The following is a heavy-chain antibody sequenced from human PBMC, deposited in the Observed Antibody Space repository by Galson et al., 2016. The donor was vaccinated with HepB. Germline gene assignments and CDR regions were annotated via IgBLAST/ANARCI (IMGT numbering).Heavy chain of an antibody. Sequence: SLRLSCAASGFTFRDYGMTWVRQAPGKGLEVVSSISRSGGSTDYADSVKGRCTISRDNSKNTLSLQMNSLTADDTAIYYCVQGSTAPAVWGKGTTVTVSS. CDR3: VQGSTAPAV. J-gene: IGHJ6*04. V-gene: IGHV3-23*01. D-gene: IGHD2-2*01. CDR1: GFTFRDYG. CDR2: ISRSGGST.